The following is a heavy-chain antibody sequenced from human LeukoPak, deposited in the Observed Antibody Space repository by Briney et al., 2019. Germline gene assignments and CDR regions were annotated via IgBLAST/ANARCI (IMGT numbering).Heavy chain of an antibody. D-gene: IGHD4-23*01. CDR1: GGSFSGYY. V-gene: IGHV4-34*01. CDR2: INHSGST. CDR3: ARDKSLLGVTPSSYMDV. J-gene: IGHJ6*03. Sequence: SETLSLTCAVYGGSFSGYYWSWIRQPPGKGLEWIGEINHSGSTNYNPSLKSRVTISVDTSKNQFSLKLSSVTAADTAVYYCARDKSLLGVTPSSYMDVWGKGTTVTVSS.